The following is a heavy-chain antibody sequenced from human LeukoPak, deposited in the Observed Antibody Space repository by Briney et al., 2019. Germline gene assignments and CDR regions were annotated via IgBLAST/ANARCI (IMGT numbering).Heavy chain of an antibody. V-gene: IGHV1-18*01. CDR3: AREDYYDSSAASDGFDP. J-gene: IGHJ5*02. CDR2: ISAYNGNT. Sequence: GASVKVSCKASGYTFTSYGISWVRQAPGQGLEWMGWISAYNGNTNYAQKLQGRVTITADESTSTAYMELSSLRSEDTAVYYCAREDYYDSSAASDGFDPWGQGTLVTVSS. CDR1: GYTFTSYG. D-gene: IGHD3-22*01.